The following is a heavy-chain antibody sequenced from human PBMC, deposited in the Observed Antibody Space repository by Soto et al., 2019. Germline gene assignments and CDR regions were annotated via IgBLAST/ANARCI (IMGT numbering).Heavy chain of an antibody. CDR1: GFTFSSYA. CDR2: ISGSGGST. J-gene: IGHJ5*02. D-gene: IGHD3-16*01. CDR3: VPGSSGAVGEDR. V-gene: IGHV3-23*01. Sequence: GGSLRLSCAASGFTFSSYAMSWVRQAPGKGLEWVSAISGSGGSTYYADSVEGRFTISRDNSKNTLYLQMNSLRAEDTAVYYCVPGSSGAVGEDRWGQGTLVTVSS.